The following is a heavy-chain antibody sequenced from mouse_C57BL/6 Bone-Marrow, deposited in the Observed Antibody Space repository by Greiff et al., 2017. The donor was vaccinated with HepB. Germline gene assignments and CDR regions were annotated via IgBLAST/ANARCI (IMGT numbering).Heavy chain of an antibody. D-gene: IGHD3-2*02. CDR1: GYTFTDYY. CDR3: ARDGAQATIAY. CDR2: INPYNGGT. J-gene: IGHJ3*01. V-gene: IGHV1-19*01. Sequence: EVQGVESGPVLVKPGASVKMSCKASGYTFTDYYMNWVKQSHGKSLEWIGVINPYNGGTSYNQKFKGKATLTVDKSSSTAYMELNSLTSEDSAVYYCARDGAQATIAYWGQGTLVTVSA.